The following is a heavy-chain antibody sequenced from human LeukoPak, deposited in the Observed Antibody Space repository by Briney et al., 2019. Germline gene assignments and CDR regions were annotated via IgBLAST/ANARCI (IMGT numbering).Heavy chain of an antibody. CDR3: ARDRTARYFDY. Sequence: GGSLRLSCAASGFTSSNHWMIWVRQAPGKGLEWVANIKQDGTENFYVDSVKGRFTISRDNVRNSLYLQMKSLRAEDTAVYYCARDRTARYFDYWGQGTLVTVSS. V-gene: IGHV3-7*01. J-gene: IGHJ4*02. CDR1: GFTSSNHW. CDR2: IKQDGTEN. D-gene: IGHD1-1*01.